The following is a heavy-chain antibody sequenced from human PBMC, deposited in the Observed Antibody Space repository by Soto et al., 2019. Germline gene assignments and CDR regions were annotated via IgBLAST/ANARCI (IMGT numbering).Heavy chain of an antibody. CDR3: ERPFGGTYFGY. Sequence: SGPTLVNPTQTLTLTCTVSGFSVRTNGVSVGWIRQPPGKALEWLALIYWDDDKRYSPSLKSRLITAKDTAKNQVVLTMTNMDPVDTATYYCERPFGGTYFGYWGEGTMVTVYS. D-gene: IGHD3-16*01. V-gene: IGHV2-5*02. J-gene: IGHJ4*02. CDR1: GFSVRTNGVS. CDR2: IYWDDDK.